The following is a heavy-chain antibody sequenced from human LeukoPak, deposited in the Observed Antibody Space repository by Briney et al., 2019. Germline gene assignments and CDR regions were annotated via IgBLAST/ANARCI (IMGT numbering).Heavy chain of an antibody. D-gene: IGHD1-26*01. CDR2: TYYRSKWYN. CDR3: TRNRLWANDI. J-gene: IGHJ3*02. V-gene: IGHV6-1*01. Sequence: SQTLSLSCAISGDSVSSDSVTWNWIRQSPSRDLEWLGRTYYRSKWYNNYAKSVESRISINPDTSKNQFSLQLNSVTPEDTAVYYCTRNRLWANDIWGQGTLVTVSS. CDR1: GDSVSSDSVT.